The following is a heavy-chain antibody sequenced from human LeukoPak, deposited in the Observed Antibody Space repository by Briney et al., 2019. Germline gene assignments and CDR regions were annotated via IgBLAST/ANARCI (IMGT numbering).Heavy chain of an antibody. J-gene: IGHJ3*02. Sequence: GGSLRLSCTVSGFTFSSFTMNWVRQGLGKGLEWVASISNSGDYISYADSLKGRFTISRDNAKNSLFLQMSSLRAEDTAVYYCAREMYAGWYFAFDIWGQGTMVTVSS. CDR3: AREMYAGWYFAFDI. D-gene: IGHD6-19*01. CDR2: ISNSGDYI. V-gene: IGHV3-21*01. CDR1: GFTFSSFT.